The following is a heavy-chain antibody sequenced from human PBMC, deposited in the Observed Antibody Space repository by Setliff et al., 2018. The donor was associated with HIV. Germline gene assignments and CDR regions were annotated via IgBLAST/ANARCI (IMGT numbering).Heavy chain of an antibody. J-gene: IGHJ4*02. CDR2: IYTSGST. D-gene: IGHD3-3*01. V-gene: IGHV4-4*09. CDR3: ARVPFTTGFDY. Sequence: PSETLSLTCTVSGDSISSYYWSWIRQPPGKGLEWIGYIYTSGSTNYNPSLKSRVTISVDTSKNHFSLKLSSVTAADTAVFYCARVPFTTGFDYWGQGILVTVSS. CDR1: GDSISSYY.